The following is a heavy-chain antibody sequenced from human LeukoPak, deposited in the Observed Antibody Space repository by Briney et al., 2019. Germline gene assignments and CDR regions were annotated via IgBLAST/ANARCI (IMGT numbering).Heavy chain of an antibody. D-gene: IGHD3-10*01. J-gene: IGHJ4*02. Sequence: LETLSLTCTVSGGSVSSGTYYWSWIRQPPGKGLEWIGYIYYTGSTNYNPSLKSRLTISVDTSKNQFSLKLSSVTAADTAVYYCARRGGSGRSFDYWGQGTLVTVSS. CDR3: ARRGGSGRSFDY. CDR1: GGSVSSGTYY. CDR2: IYYTGST. V-gene: IGHV4-61*01.